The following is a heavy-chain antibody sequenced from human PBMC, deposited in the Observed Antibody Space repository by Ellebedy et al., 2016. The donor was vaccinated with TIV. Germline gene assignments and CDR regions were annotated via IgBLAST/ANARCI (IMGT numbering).Heavy chain of an antibody. CDR1: GFTFSRTV. J-gene: IGHJ4*02. V-gene: IGHV3-23*01. Sequence: GGSLRLSXAVSGFTFSRTVMNWVRQAPGKGLEWVSSISANGINTYDADSVKGRFTISRDNAKNSLYLQMNSLRAEDTAVYFCARGEGWIDNWGQGTLVTVSS. CDR2: ISANGINT. CDR3: ARGEGWIDN. D-gene: IGHD5-24*01.